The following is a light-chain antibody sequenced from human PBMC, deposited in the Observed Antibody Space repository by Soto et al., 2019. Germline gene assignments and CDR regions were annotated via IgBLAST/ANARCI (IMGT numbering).Light chain of an antibody. J-gene: IGKJ1*01. CDR1: QSVSSY. Sequence: EIVLTQSPATLSLSPGERATLSCRASQSVSSYLAWYQQKPGQAPRLLIYDASNRATGIPARFSGSGSATEFTLTISSLQSEDFAVYFCQQYNIWPLTFGQGAKLDI. CDR3: QQYNIWPLT. V-gene: IGKV3-11*01. CDR2: DAS.